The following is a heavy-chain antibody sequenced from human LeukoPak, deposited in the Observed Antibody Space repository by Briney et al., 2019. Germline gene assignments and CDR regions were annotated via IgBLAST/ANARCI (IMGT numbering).Heavy chain of an antibody. CDR2: IYTNGST. V-gene: IGHV4-61*02. J-gene: IGHJ3*02. D-gene: IGHD6-6*01. CDR3: ARDHSSSSWMDSFEI. Sequence: SETLSLTWTVSGGSISSSSYYWSWIRQPAGKGLEWIGRIYTNGSTNYNPSLKSRVTMSVDTSKNQFSLKLSSVTAADTAVYYCARDHSSSSWMDSFEIWGPGTKVTVSS. CDR1: GGSISSSSYY.